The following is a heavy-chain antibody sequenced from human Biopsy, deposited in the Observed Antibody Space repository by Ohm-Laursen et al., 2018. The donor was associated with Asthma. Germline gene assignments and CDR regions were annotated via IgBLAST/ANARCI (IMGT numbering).Heavy chain of an antibody. J-gene: IGHJ6*02. D-gene: IGHD3-10*01. V-gene: IGHV1-69*13. Sequence: GASVKVSCKASGGTFSRYAISWVRQAPGQGLEWMGGIVPIFGTANYAQKFQGRVTITADESTSTAYMELSSLRSEDTAVYYCAESEYYGSGYYYGMDVWGQGTTVTVSS. CDR3: AESEYYGSGYYYGMDV. CDR1: GGTFSRYA. CDR2: IVPIFGTA.